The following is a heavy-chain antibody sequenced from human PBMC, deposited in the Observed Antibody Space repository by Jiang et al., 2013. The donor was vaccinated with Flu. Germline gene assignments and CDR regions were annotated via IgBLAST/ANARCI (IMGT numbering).Heavy chain of an antibody. Sequence: QSGSELKQPGASVKVSCKASGYSFTKYAMNWVRQAPGQGLEWMGWINTDTRNPTYVQGFTGRVVFSLDTSVSTAFLQISGLKADDTAVYYCARGVGYCSAGRCSFDHWGQGALVTVSS. CDR3: ARGVGYCSAGRCSFDH. CDR1: GYSFTKYA. CDR2: INTDTRNP. V-gene: IGHV7-4-1*02. J-gene: IGHJ4*02. D-gene: IGHD2-15*01.